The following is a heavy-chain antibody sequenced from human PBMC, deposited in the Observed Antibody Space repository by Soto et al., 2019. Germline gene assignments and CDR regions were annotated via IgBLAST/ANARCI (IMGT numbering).Heavy chain of an antibody. CDR3: SRDMYSSDYFVKWFEP. CDR1: GFSFSSYA. Sequence: QVRLVESGGGVVQPGRSLRLSCTASGFSFSSYAMYWFRQPPGKGLEWVAVISHDGINKHYADSVKGRVTVSRDNSNHSLDLQLNSLRVVYTAIYYCSRDMYSSDYFVKWFEPWGQGTLVTVSS. D-gene: IGHD6-19*01. CDR2: ISHDGINK. J-gene: IGHJ5*02. V-gene: IGHV3-30-3*01.